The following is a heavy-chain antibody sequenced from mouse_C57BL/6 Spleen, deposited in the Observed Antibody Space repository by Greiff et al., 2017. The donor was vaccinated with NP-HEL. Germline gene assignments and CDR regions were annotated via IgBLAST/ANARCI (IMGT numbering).Heavy chain of an antibody. Sequence: VKLVESGPGLVAPSQSLSITCTVSGFSLTSYGVHWVRQPPGKGLEWLVVIWSDGSTTYNSALKSRLSISKDNSKSQVFLKMNSLQTDDTAMYYCARHRTTVVGNWYFDVWGTGTTVTVSS. V-gene: IGHV2-6-1*01. CDR2: IWSDGST. CDR1: GFSLTSYG. D-gene: IGHD1-1*01. CDR3: ARHRTTVVGNWYFDV. J-gene: IGHJ1*03.